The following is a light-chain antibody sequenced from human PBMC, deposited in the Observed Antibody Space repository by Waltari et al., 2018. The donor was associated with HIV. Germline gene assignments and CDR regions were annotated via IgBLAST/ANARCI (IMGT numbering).Light chain of an antibody. J-gene: IGKJ3*01. CDR1: QNIGKF. Sequence: DIQMTQSPSTLSASVGDRVTITCRASQNIGKFLNWYQQKPGTAPKLLIQTTSTLQSGVPSRFSASGSGTEFTFNITGLQPEDFAVYFCQQSYSSPTFGPGTTVDVK. CDR2: TTS. CDR3: QQSYSSPT. V-gene: IGKV1-39*01.